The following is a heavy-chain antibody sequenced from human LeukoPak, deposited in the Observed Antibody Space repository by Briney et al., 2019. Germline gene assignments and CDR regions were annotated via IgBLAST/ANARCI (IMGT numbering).Heavy chain of an antibody. V-gene: IGHV4-4*02. CDR1: GGSISSSNW. J-gene: IGHJ2*01. Sequence: SETLSLTCAVSGGSISSSNWWSWVRQPPGKGLEWIGEIYHSGSTNYNPSLKSRVTISVDKSKNQFSLKLSSVTAADTAVYYCATQSPSRGYFDLWGRGTLVTVS. CDR3: ATQSPSRGYFDL. CDR2: IYHSGST.